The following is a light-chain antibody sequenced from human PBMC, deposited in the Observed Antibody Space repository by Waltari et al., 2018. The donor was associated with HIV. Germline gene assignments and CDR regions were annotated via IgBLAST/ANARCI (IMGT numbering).Light chain of an antibody. CDR2: EVY. CDR3: SSYSTRGFVL. CDR1: ASDMTTFNF. J-gene: IGLJ3*02. V-gene: IGLV2-14*01. Sequence: SALTQPASVSGSPGQSITISCTGPASDMTTFNFVSWYQQSPGRAPKLIIFEVYFRTSGVSDRFSGSKSGDTASLTISALRAEDEGDYFCSSYSTRGFVLFGGGTKVTVL.